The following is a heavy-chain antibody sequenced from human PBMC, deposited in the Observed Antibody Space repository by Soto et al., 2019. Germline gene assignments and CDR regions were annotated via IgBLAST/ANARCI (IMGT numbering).Heavy chain of an antibody. J-gene: IGHJ6*03. CDR2: IWYDGSNK. Sequence: SGGGVVQPGRSLRLSCAASGFTFSSYGMHWVRQAPGKGLEWVAVIWYDGSNKYYADSVKGRFTISRDNSKNTLYLQMNRLRAEDTAVYYCARGMDYGDYYYYYMDVWGKGTTVTVSS. D-gene: IGHD4-17*01. CDR1: GFTFSSYG. CDR3: ARGMDYGDYYYYYMDV. V-gene: IGHV3-33*01.